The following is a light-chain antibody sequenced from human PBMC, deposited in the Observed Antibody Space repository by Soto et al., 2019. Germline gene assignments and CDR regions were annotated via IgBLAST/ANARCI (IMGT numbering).Light chain of an antibody. Sequence: QSALTQPASVSGSPGQSITISCTGTSSDVGGYNYVSWYQQHPGKAPKLMIYDVNFRPSGVSNRFSGSKSGNTASLTISGLKAEDEAAYYCISYTDSSTLVFGTGTKLTVL. J-gene: IGLJ1*01. CDR2: DVN. V-gene: IGLV2-14*01. CDR1: SSDVGGYNY. CDR3: ISYTDSSTLV.